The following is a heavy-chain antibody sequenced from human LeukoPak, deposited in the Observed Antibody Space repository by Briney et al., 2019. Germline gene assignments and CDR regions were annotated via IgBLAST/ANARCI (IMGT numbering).Heavy chain of an antibody. CDR3: TTDTTTADDAFDI. D-gene: IGHD1-1*01. V-gene: IGHV3-15*01. Sequence: PGGSLRLSCAASGFTFSNAWMGWVRQAPGKGLEWVGRIKSKTDGGTTDYAAPVKGRFTISRDDSKNTLYLQMNSLKTEDTAVYYCTTDTTTADDAFDIWGQGTMVTVSS. CDR2: IKSKTDGGTT. CDR1: GFTFSNAW. J-gene: IGHJ3*02.